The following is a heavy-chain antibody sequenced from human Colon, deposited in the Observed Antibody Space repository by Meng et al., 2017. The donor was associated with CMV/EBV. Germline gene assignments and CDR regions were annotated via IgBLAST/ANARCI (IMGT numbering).Heavy chain of an antibody. CDR1: GFTFNNYD. CDR3: AKDRVGGGATTFDS. Sequence: ASGFTFNNYDMHWVRPAPGRGLEWVAVISYDGSRTYYADSVKGRFTISRDNSKITLYLQMNSLIPEDTAFYYCAKDRVGGGATTFDSWGQGTLVIVSS. J-gene: IGHJ4*02. D-gene: IGHD3-16*01. V-gene: IGHV3-30*18. CDR2: ISYDGSRT.